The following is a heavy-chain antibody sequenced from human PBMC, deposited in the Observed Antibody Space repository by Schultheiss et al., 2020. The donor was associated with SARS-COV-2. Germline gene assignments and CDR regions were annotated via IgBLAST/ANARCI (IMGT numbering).Heavy chain of an antibody. D-gene: IGHD3-9*01. CDR1: GFTFSDYY. J-gene: IGHJ6*02. V-gene: IGHV3-11*05. CDR3: ARVGRGQNRYLYYYGMDV. CDR2: ISSSSSYI. Sequence: GGSLRLSCAASGFTFSDYYMSWIRQAPGKGLEWVSYISSSSSYIYYADSVKGRFTISRDNAKNSLYLQMNSLRAEDTAVYYCARVGRGQNRYLYYYGMDVWGQGTTVTVSS.